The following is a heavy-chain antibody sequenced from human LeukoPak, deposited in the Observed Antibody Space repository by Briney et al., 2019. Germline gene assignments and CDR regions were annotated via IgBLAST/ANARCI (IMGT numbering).Heavy chain of an antibody. Sequence: SETLSLTCTVSGGSISSSSYYWGWIRQPPGKALEWIGYIYYSGSTNCNPSVKSRVAMSVDTSKKQFSLKLSSLTAADTAVYYCARGGTAVIAPYAFDIWGQGTMVTVSS. V-gene: IGHV4-61*05. CDR2: IYYSGST. CDR1: GGSISSSSYY. J-gene: IGHJ3*02. CDR3: ARGGTAVIAPYAFDI. D-gene: IGHD4-23*01.